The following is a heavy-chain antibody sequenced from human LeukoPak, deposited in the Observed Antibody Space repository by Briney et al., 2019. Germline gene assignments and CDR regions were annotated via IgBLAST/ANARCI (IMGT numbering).Heavy chain of an antibody. J-gene: IGHJ4*02. CDR2: IYSGGST. D-gene: IGHD3-10*01. Sequence: PGGSLRLSCAASGFTVSSNYMSWVRQAPGKGLEWVSVIYSGGSTYYADYVKGRFTISRDNSKNTLYLQMNSLRAEDTAVYYCARETMVRGVPYYWGQGTLVTVSS. CDR1: GFTVSSNY. CDR3: ARETMVRGVPYY. V-gene: IGHV3-66*02.